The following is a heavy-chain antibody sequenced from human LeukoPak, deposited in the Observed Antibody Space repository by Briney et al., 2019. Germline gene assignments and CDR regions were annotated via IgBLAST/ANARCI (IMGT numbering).Heavy chain of an antibody. CDR2: IYPGDSDT. CDR1: GYSFSTYW. D-gene: IGHD5-18*01. CDR3: ARVHLWSFDY. V-gene: IGHV5-51*01. Sequence: GESLKISCKSSGYSFSTYWIGWVRQMPGKGLEWMGIIYPGDSDTRYSPSFQGQVTISADKSITTAYLQWSSLKASDTAIYYCARVHLWSFDYWGQGTLVTVSS. J-gene: IGHJ4*02.